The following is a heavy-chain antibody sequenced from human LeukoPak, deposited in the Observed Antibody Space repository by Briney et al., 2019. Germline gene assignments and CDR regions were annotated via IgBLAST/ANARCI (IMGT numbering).Heavy chain of an antibody. V-gene: IGHV1-8*01. Sequence: GASVTVSCKASGCTFTSYDINWVRQATGQGLEWMGWMNPNSGNTGYAQKFKGRVTMTRNTSISTAYMELSSLRSEDTAVYYCARGPSGRKRVHTSNWFDPWGQGTLVTVSS. CDR3: ARGPSGRKRVHTSNWFDP. CDR1: GCTFTSYD. CDR2: MNPNSGNT. J-gene: IGHJ5*02. D-gene: IGHD1-1*01.